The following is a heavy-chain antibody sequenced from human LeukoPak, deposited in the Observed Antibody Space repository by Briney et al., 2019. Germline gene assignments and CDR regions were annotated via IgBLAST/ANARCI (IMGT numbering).Heavy chain of an antibody. J-gene: IGHJ4*02. D-gene: IGHD4-11*01. CDR1: GFTFSSYG. V-gene: IGHV3-33*01. CDR2: IWYDGSNK. Sequence: GRSLRLSCAASGFTFSSYGMHWVRQAPGKGLEWVAVIWYDGSNKYYADSVKGRFTISRDNSRNTLYLQMNSLRAEDTAVYYCARDLTTLYYFDYWGQGTLVTVSS. CDR3: ARDLTTLYYFDY.